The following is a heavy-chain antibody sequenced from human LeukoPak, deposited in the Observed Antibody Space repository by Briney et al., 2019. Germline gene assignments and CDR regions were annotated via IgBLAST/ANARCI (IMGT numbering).Heavy chain of an antibody. CDR1: GFIFSNYA. CDR2: ISSDGSKT. CDR3: ARDKDA. J-gene: IGHJ5*02. V-gene: IGHV3-30*07. Sequence: GGSLRLSCAASGFIFSNYAMHWVRQAPGKGLEWVALISSDGSKTYHADSVKGRFSISRDNSKNTVYLQMDSLRAEDTAVYYCARDKDAWGQGTLVTVSS.